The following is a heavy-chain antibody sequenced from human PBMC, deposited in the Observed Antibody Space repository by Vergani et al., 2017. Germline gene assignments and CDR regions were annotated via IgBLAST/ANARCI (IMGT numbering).Heavy chain of an antibody. V-gene: IGHV4-59*01. CDR3: ARVRYSSSPSGGYYYMDV. Sequence: QVQLQESGPGLVKPSETLSLTCTVSGGSISSYYWSWIRQPPGKGLEWIGYIYYSGSTNYNPSLKSRVTISVDTSKNQFSLKLSSVTAADTAVYYCARVRYSSSPSGGYYYMDVWGKGTTVTVSS. CDR1: GGSISSYY. CDR2: IYYSGST. J-gene: IGHJ6*03. D-gene: IGHD6-6*01.